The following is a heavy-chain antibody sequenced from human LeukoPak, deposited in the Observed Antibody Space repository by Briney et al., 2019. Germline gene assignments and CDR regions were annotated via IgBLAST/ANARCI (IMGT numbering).Heavy chain of an antibody. V-gene: IGHV3-48*03. D-gene: IGHD4-17*01. CDR3: ARGPTDDYDDYVPLFSDY. Sequence: GGSLRLSCAASGFTFSSYEINWVRQAPGKGLEWVSYISSSGSTIYYADSVKGRFTISRDNAKNSLYLQMNSLRAEDTAVYYCARGPTDDYDDYVPLFSDYWGQGTLVTVSS. CDR1: GFTFSSYE. J-gene: IGHJ4*02. CDR2: ISSSGSTI.